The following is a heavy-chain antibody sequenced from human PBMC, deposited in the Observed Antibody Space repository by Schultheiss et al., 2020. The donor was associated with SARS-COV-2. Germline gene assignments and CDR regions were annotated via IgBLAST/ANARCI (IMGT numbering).Heavy chain of an antibody. CDR1: GFTFSNAW. J-gene: IGHJ4*02. V-gene: IGHV3-15*01. CDR2: IKSKTDGGTT. CDR3: ARELGGSYFSFDY. Sequence: GGSLRLSCAASGFTFSNAWMSWVRQAPGKGLEWVGRIKSKTDGGTTDYAAPVKGRFTISRDDSKNTLYLQMNSLRAEDTAVYYCARELGGSYFSFDYWGQGTLVTVSS. D-gene: IGHD1-26*01.